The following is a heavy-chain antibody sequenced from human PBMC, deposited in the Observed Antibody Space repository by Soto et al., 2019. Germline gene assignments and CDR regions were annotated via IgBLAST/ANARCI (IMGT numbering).Heavy chain of an antibody. CDR2: IYYSGST. CDR3: AREGLRDYYYYGMDV. CDR1: GGSISSGDYY. J-gene: IGHJ6*02. Sequence: LSLTCTVPGGSISSGDYYWSWIRQPPGKGLEWIGYIYYSGSTYYNPSLKSRVTISVDTSKNQFSLKLSSVTAADTAVYYCAREGLRDYYYYGMDVWGQGTTVTVSS. D-gene: IGHD4-17*01. V-gene: IGHV4-30-4*01.